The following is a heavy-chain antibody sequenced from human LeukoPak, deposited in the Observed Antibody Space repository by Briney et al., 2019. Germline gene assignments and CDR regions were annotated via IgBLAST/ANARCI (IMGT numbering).Heavy chain of an antibody. Sequence: GGSLRLSCAASRFSLSSHSMWWVRQVPGKGLEWVSYISSSSSNLYYAGSVKGRFTISRDNARNSLFLQMNSLRVEDTAVYYCVRKALQGWNSDFWGQGTLVTVSS. CDR3: VRKALQGWNSDF. V-gene: IGHV3-48*01. CDR1: RFSLSSHS. CDR2: ISSSSSNL. J-gene: IGHJ4*02. D-gene: IGHD1-7*01.